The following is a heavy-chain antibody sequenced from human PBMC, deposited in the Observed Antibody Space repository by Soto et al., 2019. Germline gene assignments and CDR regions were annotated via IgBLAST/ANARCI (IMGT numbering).Heavy chain of an antibody. D-gene: IGHD6-13*01. CDR1: GDSFSNHY. V-gene: IGHV4-59*11. CDR2: IFHSGIT. J-gene: IGHJ6*02. Sequence: SETLSLTCTISGDSFSNHYWTWIRQSPGKGLEWIGYIFHSGITDYNPSVKSRVTISIDKSRNLFSLNLTSVTTADTAVYYCAREEKKAAPGTFGTNTLDVWGQGTAVTVSS. CDR3: AREEKKAAPGTFGTNTLDV.